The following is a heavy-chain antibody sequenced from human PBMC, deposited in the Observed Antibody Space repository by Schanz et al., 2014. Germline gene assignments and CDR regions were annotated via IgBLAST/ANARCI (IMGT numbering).Heavy chain of an antibody. D-gene: IGHD6-19*01. J-gene: IGHJ4*02. CDR3: ARLSSGSTDS. CDR1: GFTFSDSW. CDR2: TSNDGSFT. V-gene: IGHV3-74*01. Sequence: EVQLVESGGGLVQPGGSLRLSCAASGFTFSDSWMHWVRQAPGKGLVWVSRTSNDGSFTTFADSVKGRFTISRDNAKNTLYLQMNSLRAEDTAVYYCARLSSGSTDSWGQGTLVTVSS.